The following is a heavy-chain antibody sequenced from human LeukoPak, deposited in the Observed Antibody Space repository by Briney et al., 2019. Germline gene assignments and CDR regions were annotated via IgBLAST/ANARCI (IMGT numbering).Heavy chain of an antibody. Sequence: ASVKVSCKASGYTFTSYYMHWVRQAPGQGLEWMGIINPSGGSTSYAQKFQGRVTMTRDMSTSTDYMELSSLRAEDTAMYYCTKAPPGKFDPWGQGTLVTVSS. J-gene: IGHJ5*02. CDR2: INPSGGST. D-gene: IGHD3-10*01. CDR3: TKAPPGKFDP. V-gene: IGHV1-46*01. CDR1: GYTFTSYY.